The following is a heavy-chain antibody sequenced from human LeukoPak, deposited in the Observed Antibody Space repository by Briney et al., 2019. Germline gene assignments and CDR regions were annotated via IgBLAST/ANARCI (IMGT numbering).Heavy chain of an antibody. V-gene: IGHV3-64D*09. CDR1: GFTFSSHT. Sequence: GGSLRLSCSASGFTFSSHTTHWVRQAPGKGLEYVSSIGRIGLRTYYGDSVKGRFTVSRDNSKDTLYLQMSSLRTEDTAVYYCVKDRGGSYAFECWGQGTLVTVSS. D-gene: IGHD1-26*01. J-gene: IGHJ4*02. CDR3: VKDRGGSYAFEC. CDR2: IGRIGLRT.